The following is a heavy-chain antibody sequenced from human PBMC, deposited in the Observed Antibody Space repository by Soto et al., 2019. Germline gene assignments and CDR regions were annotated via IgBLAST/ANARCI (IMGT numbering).Heavy chain of an antibody. Sequence: QLQLQESGSGLVKPSQTLSLTCAVSGGSISSGGYSWSWIRQPPGKGLEWIGYIYHSGSTHYNPSLXSXVXMXXDRSKHQFSLKLSSVTAADTAVYYGARGNVVPLDYWGQGTLVTVSS. CDR1: GGSISSGGYS. J-gene: IGHJ4*02. V-gene: IGHV4-30-2*01. CDR2: IYHSGST. CDR3: ARGNVVPLDY. D-gene: IGHD2-21*01.